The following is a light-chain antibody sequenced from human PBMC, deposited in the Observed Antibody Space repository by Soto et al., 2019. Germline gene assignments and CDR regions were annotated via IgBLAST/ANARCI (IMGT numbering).Light chain of an antibody. Sequence: QSALTQPASVSGSPGQSITISCTGTTSDIGGHKYVSWYQQHPDKAPKVLIFEVSNRPSGISDRFSGSKSGNTASLTISGLQAEDEADYYCQSYDGGLSGYVFGTGTKLTVL. CDR1: TSDIGGHKY. CDR3: QSYDGGLSGYV. V-gene: IGLV2-14*01. CDR2: EVS. J-gene: IGLJ1*01.